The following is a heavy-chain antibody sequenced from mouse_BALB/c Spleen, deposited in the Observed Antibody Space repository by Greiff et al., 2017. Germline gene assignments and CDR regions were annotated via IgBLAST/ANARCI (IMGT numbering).Heavy chain of an antibody. CDR2: IYPGDGDT. CDR1: GYTFTSYW. V-gene: IGHV1-87*01. D-gene: IGHD2-4*01. J-gene: IGHJ3*01. CDR3: ARGWDYDGFAY. Sequence: QVQLQQSGAELARPGASVKLSCKASGYTFTSYWMQWVKQRPGQGLEWIGAIYPGDGDTRYTQKFKGKATLTADKSSSTAYMQLSSLASEDSAVYYCARGWDYDGFAYWGQGTLVTVSA.